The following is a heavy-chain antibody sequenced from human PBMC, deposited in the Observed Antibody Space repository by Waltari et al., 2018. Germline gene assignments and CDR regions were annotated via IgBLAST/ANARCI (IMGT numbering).Heavy chain of an antibody. V-gene: IGHV5-51*01. CDR2: IYLGDSDT. Sequence: EIQMVQSGAEVSKPGESLKIPCKVSGHTFTNHWIGWLRQKPGKGQEWMGIIYLGDSDTRYSPSFQGQVTISADKSISPAYLQWSSLKASDTAIYYCAGRSGSSFRVDYWGQGTLVTVS. J-gene: IGHJ4*02. D-gene: IGHD1-26*01. CDR3: AGRSGSSFRVDY. CDR1: GHTFTNHW.